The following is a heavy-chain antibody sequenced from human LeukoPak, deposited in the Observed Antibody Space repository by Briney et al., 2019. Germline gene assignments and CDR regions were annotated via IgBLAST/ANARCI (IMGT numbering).Heavy chain of an antibody. D-gene: IGHD7-27*01. CDR2: VHYSGTT. CDR3: ARERSSGAFDI. V-gene: IGHV4-59*01. CDR1: DGSITNYD. J-gene: IGHJ3*02. Sequence: PSETLSLTCTVSDGSITNYDWSWVRQPPGKGLEFIGHVHYSGTTNYNPSLKSRVTISVDTSKNQFSLKLSSVTAADTAVYYCARERSSGAFDIWGQGTMVTVSS.